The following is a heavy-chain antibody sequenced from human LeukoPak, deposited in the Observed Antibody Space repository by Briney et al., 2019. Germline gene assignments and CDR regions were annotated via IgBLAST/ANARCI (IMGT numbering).Heavy chain of an antibody. CDR3: AKEGRSLLTY. Sequence: GGSLRLSCAASGFMFSSNWMSWVRLAPGKGLEWVANIKEDGTETYYVDSVKGRFTISRDNAKNSLYLQMNSLRVEDTAVYYCAKEGRSLLTYWGQGTPGTVSS. D-gene: IGHD1-26*01. CDR1: GFMFSSNW. CDR2: IKEDGTET. V-gene: IGHV3-7*03. J-gene: IGHJ4*02.